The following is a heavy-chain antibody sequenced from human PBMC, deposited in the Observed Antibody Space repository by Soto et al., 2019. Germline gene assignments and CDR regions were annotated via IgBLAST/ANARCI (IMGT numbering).Heavy chain of an antibody. D-gene: IGHD3-16*01. CDR2: ISGSGGST. J-gene: IGHJ6*02. CDR1: GFTFSSYA. V-gene: IGHV3-23*01. CDR3: AKDGGYRPYYYGMDV. Sequence: GGSLRLSCAASGFTFSSYAMSWVRQAPGKGLEWVSAISGSGGSTHYADSVKGRFAISRDNSKNTLYLQMNSLRAEDTAVYYCAKDGGYRPYYYGMDVWGQGTTVTVSS.